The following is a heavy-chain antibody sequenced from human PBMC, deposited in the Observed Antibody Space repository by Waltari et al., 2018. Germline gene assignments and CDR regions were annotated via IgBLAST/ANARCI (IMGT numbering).Heavy chain of an antibody. Sequence: QVQLQQWGAGLLKPSETLSLTCAVYGGSFSGYYWSWIRQPPGKGLEWIGEINQSGSTNYNPALKSRVTISVDTSKNQFSLKLSSVTAADTAVYYCARRAAIAATGPTYYMDVWGKGTTVTVSS. CDR2: INQSGST. D-gene: IGHD6-13*01. CDR1: GGSFSGYY. V-gene: IGHV4-34*01. CDR3: ARRAAIAATGPTYYMDV. J-gene: IGHJ6*03.